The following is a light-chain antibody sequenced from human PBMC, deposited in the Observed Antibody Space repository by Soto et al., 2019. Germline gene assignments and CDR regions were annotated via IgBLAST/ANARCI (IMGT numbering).Light chain of an antibody. V-gene: IGKV1-27*01. Sequence: DIQMTQSPSSLSAYVGARVTITCRASQDISNYLAWYQQKAGKVPKLLIYAASTLQSGVPSRFSGSGSGTDFTLTISSLQPEDVATYYCQKYDTALWPFGQGTKVDI. CDR1: QDISNY. CDR3: QKYDTALWP. CDR2: AAS. J-gene: IGKJ1*01.